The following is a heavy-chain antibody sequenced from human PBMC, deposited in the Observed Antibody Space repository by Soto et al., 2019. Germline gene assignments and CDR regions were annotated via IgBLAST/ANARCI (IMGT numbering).Heavy chain of an antibody. CDR3: ANRPSDCSGGSCYSSFDY. J-gene: IGHJ4*02. Sequence: QITLKESGPTLVKPTQTLTLTCTFSGFSLSTSGVGVGWIRQPPGKALEWLALIYWDDDKRYSPSLKSRLTITKDNSKNQVVLKMTNMDPVDTATYYCANRPSDCSGGSCYSSFDYWGQGTLVTVSS. D-gene: IGHD2-15*01. CDR1: GFSLSTSGVG. CDR2: IYWDDDK. V-gene: IGHV2-5*02.